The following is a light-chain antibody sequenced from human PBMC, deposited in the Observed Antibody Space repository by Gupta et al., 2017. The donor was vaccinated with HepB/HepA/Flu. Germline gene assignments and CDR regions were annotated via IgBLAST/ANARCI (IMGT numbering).Light chain of an antibody. CDR1: SLRSYY. Sequence: SSELTQDPAVSVALGQTVRITCQGDSLRSYYASWYQQKPGQAPVLVIYAKNNRPSGIPDRFSGSSSGNTASLTITGAQAEDEADYYCDSRDGSANRYVFGTGTKVTVL. V-gene: IGLV3-19*01. CDR2: AKN. J-gene: IGLJ1*01. CDR3: DSRDGSANRYV.